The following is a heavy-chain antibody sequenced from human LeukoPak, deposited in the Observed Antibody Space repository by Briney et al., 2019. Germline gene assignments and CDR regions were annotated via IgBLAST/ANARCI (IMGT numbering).Heavy chain of an antibody. CDR1: GFTFSSCG. Sequence: PGGSLRLSCAASGFTFSSCGMHWVRQAPGKGLERVAVIWYDGSNKYYADSVKGRFTISRDNSKNTLYLQMNSLRAEDTAVYYCARRSGGSAWFDPWGQGTLVTVSS. V-gene: IGHV3-33*01. D-gene: IGHD2-15*01. J-gene: IGHJ5*02. CDR2: IWYDGSNK. CDR3: ARRSGGSAWFDP.